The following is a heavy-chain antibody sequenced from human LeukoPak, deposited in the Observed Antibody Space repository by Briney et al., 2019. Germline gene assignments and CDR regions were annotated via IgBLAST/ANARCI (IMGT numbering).Heavy chain of an antibody. V-gene: IGHV3-23*01. CDR3: AKGSWWIQLWPDEYFDY. CDR2: ISGSGGST. Sequence: GGSLRLSCAASGFTISSYAMSWVRQAPGKGLEWVSPISGSGGSTYYADSVKGRFTISRDNSKNTLYLQMNSLRAEDTAVYYCAKGSWWIQLWPDEYFDYWGQGTLVTVSS. J-gene: IGHJ4*02. CDR1: GFTISSYA. D-gene: IGHD5-18*01.